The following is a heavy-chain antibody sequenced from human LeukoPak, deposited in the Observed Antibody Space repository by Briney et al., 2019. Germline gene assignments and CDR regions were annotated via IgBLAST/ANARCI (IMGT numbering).Heavy chain of an antibody. Sequence: PGGSLRLSCSASGFTFSRYAMHWVRQAPGKGLEYVSAISSNGGSTYYADSVKGRFTISRDNSKNTLYLQMGSLRAEDTAVYYCVKDGAIDVVRGVISPFDYWGQGTLVTVSS. V-gene: IGHV3-64D*06. J-gene: IGHJ4*02. CDR1: GFTFSRYA. D-gene: IGHD3-10*01. CDR2: ISSNGGST. CDR3: VKDGAIDVVRGVISPFDY.